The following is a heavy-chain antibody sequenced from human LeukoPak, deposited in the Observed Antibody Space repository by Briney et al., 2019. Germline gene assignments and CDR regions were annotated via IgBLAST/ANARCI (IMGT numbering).Heavy chain of an antibody. CDR2: INPSDGDT. J-gene: IGHJ3*02. V-gene: IGHV1-46*01. Sequence: GASVKASCKASGYTFTSYTMQWVRQAPGQGLEWMGIINPSDGDTGYAQKFQGRVTMTRDTSTSTVYMELSSLRSEDTAVYYCARERIHVFDIWGQGTMVTVSS. CDR1: GYTFTSYT. D-gene: IGHD2-15*01. CDR3: ARERIHVFDI.